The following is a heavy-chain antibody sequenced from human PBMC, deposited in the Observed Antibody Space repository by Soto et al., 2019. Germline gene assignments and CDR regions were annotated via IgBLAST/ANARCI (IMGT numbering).Heavy chain of an antibody. Sequence: EVQLVESGGGLVKPGGSLRLSCAASGFTFSSYSMNWVRQAPGKGLEWVSSISSSSSSIYYADSVKGRFTISRDNAKNSLYLQMNSLRAEDTAVFYCARGSNPYCRSTSCVDYYYYMDVWGKGTTVTVSS. D-gene: IGHD2-2*01. J-gene: IGHJ6*03. V-gene: IGHV3-21*01. CDR1: GFTFSSYS. CDR2: ISSSSSSI. CDR3: ARGSNPYCRSTSCVDYYYYMDV.